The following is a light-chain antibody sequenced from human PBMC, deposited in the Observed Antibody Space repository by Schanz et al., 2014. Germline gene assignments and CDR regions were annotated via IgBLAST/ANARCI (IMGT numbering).Light chain of an antibody. CDR1: QSVTSSY. CDR3: HQYGSSPRT. J-gene: IGKJ1*01. Sequence: EIVLTQSPGTLSLSPGERATLSCRASQSVTSSYLAWYQQTPGQAPRLLIYGASSRATGIPDRFSGSGSGTVFTLTITRLEPEDFAVYYCHQYGSSPRTFGQGTKVEIK. V-gene: IGKV3-20*01. CDR2: GAS.